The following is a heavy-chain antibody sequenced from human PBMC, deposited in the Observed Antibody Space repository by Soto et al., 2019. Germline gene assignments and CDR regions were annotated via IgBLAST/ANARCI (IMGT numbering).Heavy chain of an antibody. CDR3: AADLSNYYDSSGYSDY. J-gene: IGHJ4*02. Sequence: SVKVSCKASGFTFTSSAVQWVRQARGHRLEWIGWIVVGSGNTNYAQKFQERVTITRDMSTSTAYMELSSLRSEDTAVYYCAADLSNYYDSSGYSDYWGQGTLVTVSS. D-gene: IGHD3-22*01. CDR1: GFTFTSSA. CDR2: IVVGSGNT. V-gene: IGHV1-58*01.